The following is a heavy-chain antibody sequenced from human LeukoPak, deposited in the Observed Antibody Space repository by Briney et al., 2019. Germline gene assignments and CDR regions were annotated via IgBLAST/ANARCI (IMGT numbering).Heavy chain of an antibody. CDR2: ISDTGGRT. D-gene: IGHD3-22*01. CDR1: GITLSSYG. V-gene: IGHV3-23*01. J-gene: IGHJ4*02. CDR3: AKRGVVIRVILVGFHKEAYYFDS. Sequence: GGSLRLSCAVSGITLSSYGMTWVRQAPGKGLEWVAGISDTGGRTNYADSVKGRFTISRDNPKNTLYLQMNSLRAEDTAVYFCAKRGVVIRVILVGFHKEAYYFDSWGQGALVTVSS.